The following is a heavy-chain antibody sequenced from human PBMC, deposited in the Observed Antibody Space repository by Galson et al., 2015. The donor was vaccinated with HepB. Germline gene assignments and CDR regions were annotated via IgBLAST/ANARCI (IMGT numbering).Heavy chain of an antibody. Sequence: LRLSCAGSGFTFSSYAMHWVRQAPGEGLEWVAVISFDGFNKYYADSVKGRFTISRDNSKNTLYLQMNSLSAEDTAVYYCARGRMVRGLSLRYDAVDIWGQGTMVTVSS. V-gene: IGHV3-30*04. D-gene: IGHD3-10*01. J-gene: IGHJ3*02. CDR1: GFTFSSYA. CDR3: ARGRMVRGLSLRYDAVDI. CDR2: ISFDGFNK.